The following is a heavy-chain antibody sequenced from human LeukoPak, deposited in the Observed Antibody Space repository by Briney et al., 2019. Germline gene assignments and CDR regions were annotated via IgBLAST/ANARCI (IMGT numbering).Heavy chain of an antibody. D-gene: IGHD2-2*01. J-gene: IGHJ4*02. CDR1: GGSFSSHY. V-gene: IGHV4-59*11. Sequence: SETLSLTCTVSGGSFSSHYWSWIRQPPGKGMEYIGYIHYSGSTNYNPSLKSRGTISVDTSKNQFSLKLSSVTAADTAVYYCARYCSSSSYYASFDCWGQGTLVTVSS. CDR2: IHYSGST. CDR3: ARYCSSSSYYASFDC.